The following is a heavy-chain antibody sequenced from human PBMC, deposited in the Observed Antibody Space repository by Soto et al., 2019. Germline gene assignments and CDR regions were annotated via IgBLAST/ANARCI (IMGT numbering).Heavy chain of an antibody. CDR1: GGSFSGYY. CDR2: INHSGST. J-gene: IGHJ4*02. CDR3: AMAMGDNSTFDY. V-gene: IGHV4-34*01. D-gene: IGHD2-21*02. Sequence: QVQLQQWGAGLLKPSETLSLTCAVYGGSFSGYYWSWIRQPPGKGLEWIGEINHSGSTNYNPSLKSRVTISVDTSKNQFSLKLSSVTAADTAVYYCAMAMGDNSTFDYWGQGTLLTVSS.